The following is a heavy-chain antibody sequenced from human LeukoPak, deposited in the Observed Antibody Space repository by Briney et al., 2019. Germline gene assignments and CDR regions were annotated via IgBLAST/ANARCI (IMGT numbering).Heavy chain of an antibody. CDR1: GYTLTTHY. CDR2: INPSDGGA. CDR3: ARRAPHDTSGWYFDL. J-gene: IGHJ2*01. V-gene: IGHV1-46*01. Sequence: ASVKVSCKASGYTLTTHYIHWVRQAPGQGLEWMGIINPSDGGASYAQKFQGRLTMSRDTSTSTLYTELSSLRSEDTAIYYCARRAPHDTSGWYFDLWGRGTLVTVSS. D-gene: IGHD3-22*01.